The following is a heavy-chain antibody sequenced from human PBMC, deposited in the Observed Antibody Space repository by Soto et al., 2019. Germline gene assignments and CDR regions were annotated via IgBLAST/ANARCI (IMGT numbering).Heavy chain of an antibody. CDR3: LKDAAAGNGVWDWFDL. Sequence: GGSLRLSCAGSGFGFSAYAMNWVRQAPGKGLQWVSGLVGSGGDKNYADSVRGRFTVSRDNSKSTLYLQMSGLRVDDTALYFCLKDAAAGNGVWDWFDLWGQGTLVTVSS. CDR1: GFGFSAYA. CDR2: LVGSGGDK. V-gene: IGHV3-23*01. J-gene: IGHJ5*02. D-gene: IGHD6-19*01.